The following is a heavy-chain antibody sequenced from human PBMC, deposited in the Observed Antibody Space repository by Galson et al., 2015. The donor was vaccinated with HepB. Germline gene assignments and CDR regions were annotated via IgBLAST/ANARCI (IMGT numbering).Heavy chain of an antibody. V-gene: IGHV4-39*01. D-gene: IGHD2-2*01. CDR3: ARPRYCSSATCTAAFDY. CDR2: IYYGGSGTT. Sequence: SETLSLTCTVSGGSVVSSSHYWGWIRQSPGKGLEWIGRIYYGGSGTTLYNPSLRSRVTMSVDPSKNQFSLELKSVTAADTAVYYCARPRYCSSATCTAAFDYWGQGTPVTVSS. J-gene: IGHJ4*02. CDR1: GGSVVSSSHY.